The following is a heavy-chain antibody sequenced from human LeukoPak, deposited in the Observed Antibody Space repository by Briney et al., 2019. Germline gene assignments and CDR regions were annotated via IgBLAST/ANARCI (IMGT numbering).Heavy chain of an antibody. CDR1: GGSISSYY. Sequence: SETLSLTCTVSGGSISSYYWSWIRQPAGKGLEWIGRIYTSGSTNYNPSLTSRVTMSVDTSKNQFSLTLSSVTAADTAVYYCARTPTGPYYYYYGMDVWGQGTTVTVSS. V-gene: IGHV4-4*07. CDR2: IYTSGST. CDR3: ARTPTGPYYYYYGMDV. J-gene: IGHJ6*02. D-gene: IGHD4-11*01.